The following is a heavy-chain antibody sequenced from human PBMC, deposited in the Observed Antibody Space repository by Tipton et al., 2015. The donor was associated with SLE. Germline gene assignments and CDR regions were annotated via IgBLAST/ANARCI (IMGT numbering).Heavy chain of an antibody. CDR3: ARETASGAFDI. CDR2: IKQDGSDK. J-gene: IGHJ3*02. D-gene: IGHD3-10*01. Sequence: GSLRLSCTVSGFTFSNYWMSWVRQAPGKGLEWVANIKQDGSDKYYVDSVKGRITISRDNAENSLYLQMNSLSADDTAVYYCARETASGAFDIWGPGTMVTVSS. V-gene: IGHV3-7*01. CDR1: GFTFSNYW.